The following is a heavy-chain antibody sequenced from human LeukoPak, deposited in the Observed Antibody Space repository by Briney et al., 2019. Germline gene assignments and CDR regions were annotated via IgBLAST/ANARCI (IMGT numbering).Heavy chain of an antibody. Sequence: SVKVSCEASGGTFSSYAISWVRQAPGQGLEWMGGIIPIFGTANYAQKFQGRVTITADKSTSTAYMELSSLRSEDTAVYYCARDLRSYRGGDCYSGYFDYWGQGTLVTVSS. CDR1: GGTFSSYA. J-gene: IGHJ4*02. D-gene: IGHD2-21*02. V-gene: IGHV1-69*06. CDR3: ARDLRSYRGGDCYSGYFDY. CDR2: IIPIFGTA.